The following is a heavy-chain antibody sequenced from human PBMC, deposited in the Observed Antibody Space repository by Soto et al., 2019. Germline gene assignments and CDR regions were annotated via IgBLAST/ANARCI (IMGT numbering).Heavy chain of an antibody. D-gene: IGHD5-12*01. V-gene: IGHV4-34*01. CDR2: INHSGST. CDR3: ARGHSGPSVEMATIFDY. J-gene: IGHJ4*02. Sequence: SETLSLTCAVYGGSFSGYYWSWIRQPPGKGLEWIGEINHSGSTNYNPSLKSRVTISVDTSKNQFSLKLSSVTAADTAVYYCARGHSGPSVEMATIFDYWGQGTLVTVSS. CDR1: GGSFSGYY.